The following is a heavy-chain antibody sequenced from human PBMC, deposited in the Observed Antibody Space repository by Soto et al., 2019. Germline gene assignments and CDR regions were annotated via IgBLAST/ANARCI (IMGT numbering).Heavy chain of an antibody. CDR3: VKDRDSNSWPSRDV. Sequence: GASVKVSCKASGGTFSSYAISWVRQAPGQGLEWMGWISPNSGNTKYAQKLQGRVIMTTDTSTSTAYMELRSLRSDDTAVYYCVKDRDSNSWPSRDVWGPGTTVTVSS. CDR1: GGTFSSYA. CDR2: ISPNSGNT. D-gene: IGHD3-22*01. V-gene: IGHV1-18*01. J-gene: IGHJ6*02.